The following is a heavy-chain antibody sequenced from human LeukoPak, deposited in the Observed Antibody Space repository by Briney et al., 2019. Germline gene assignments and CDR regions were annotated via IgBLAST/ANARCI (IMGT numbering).Heavy chain of an antibody. CDR1: GFNFEGYG. V-gene: IGHV3-20*04. CDR3: AKDQGALLPDY. Sequence: GGSLRLSCAASGFNFEGYGISWVRQAPGKGLEWVSGINWTGDNTAYADSVKGRFTISRDNAKNSLYLQMDSLRAEDTAVYYCAKDQGALLPDYWGQGTLVTVSS. J-gene: IGHJ4*02. D-gene: IGHD1-26*01. CDR2: INWTGDNT.